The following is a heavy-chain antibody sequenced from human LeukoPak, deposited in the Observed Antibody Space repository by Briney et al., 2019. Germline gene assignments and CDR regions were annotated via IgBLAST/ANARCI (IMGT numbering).Heavy chain of an antibody. J-gene: IGHJ4*02. CDR1: DDSITMYY. D-gene: IGHD6-13*01. V-gene: IGHV4-59*01. CDR2: IYYSGST. Sequence: SETLSLTCTVSDDSITMYYWTWIRQPPGKGLEWIGYIYYSGSTNYNPSLKSRVTISVDTSKNQFSLKLSSVTAADTAVYYCARVRQQLVADWGQGTLVTVSS. CDR3: ARVRQQLVAD.